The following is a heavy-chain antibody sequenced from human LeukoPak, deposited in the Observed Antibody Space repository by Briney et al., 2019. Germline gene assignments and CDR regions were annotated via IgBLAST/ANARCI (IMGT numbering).Heavy chain of an antibody. Sequence: KPSETLSLTCAVYGGSFRDYYWSWIRQPPGKGLEWIGEINHSGSTNYNPSLKSRVTISLDTSKNQFSLKLTSVTAADTAVYYCAKAPYLSSGSWGQGTLVAVSS. V-gene: IGHV4-34*01. D-gene: IGHD3-22*01. CDR2: INHSGST. CDR3: AKAPYLSSGS. CDR1: GGSFRDYY. J-gene: IGHJ3*01.